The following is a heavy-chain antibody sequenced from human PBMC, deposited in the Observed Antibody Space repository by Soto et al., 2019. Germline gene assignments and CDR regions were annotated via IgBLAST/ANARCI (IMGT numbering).Heavy chain of an antibody. CDR1: GFTFRSYW. D-gene: IGHD1-1*01. CDR3: AREGVNWALDV. Sequence: GGSLRLSCAASGFTFRSYWMTWVRQAPGKGLEWVANIKQEGSDKYYVDSVKGRFTISRDNAKNSLYLQMNSLRADDTAVYYCAREGVNWALDVWGQGTMVTVSS. V-gene: IGHV3-7*03. J-gene: IGHJ3*01. CDR2: IKQEGSDK.